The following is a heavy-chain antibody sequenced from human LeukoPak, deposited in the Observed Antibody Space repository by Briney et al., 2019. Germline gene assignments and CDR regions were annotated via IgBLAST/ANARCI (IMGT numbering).Heavy chain of an antibody. CDR3: ARDREYWFDP. V-gene: IGHV4-38-2*02. CDR1: GYSISSGYY. J-gene: IGHJ5*02. Sequence: PSETLSLTCTVSGYSISSGYYWGWIRQPPGKGLEWIGSIYHSGSTYYNPSLKSRLTISVDTSKNQFSLKLSSVTAADTAVYYCARDREYWFDPWGQGTLVTVSS. CDR2: IYHSGST.